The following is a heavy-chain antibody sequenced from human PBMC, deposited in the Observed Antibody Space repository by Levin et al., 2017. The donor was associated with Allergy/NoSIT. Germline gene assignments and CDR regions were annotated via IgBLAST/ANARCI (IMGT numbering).Heavy chain of an antibody. J-gene: IGHJ4*02. CDR2: ITSDGSGT. Sequence: GASVKVSCAASGFIFSSYWMHWVRQVPGKGLVWVSHITSDGSGTSYVDSVRGRFTISRDNAKNTLYLQMNSLRDEDTAVYYCVRGAGGLDHWGQGTLVIVSS. V-gene: IGHV3-74*01. CDR1: GFIFSSYW. D-gene: IGHD3-16*01. CDR3: VRGAGGLDH.